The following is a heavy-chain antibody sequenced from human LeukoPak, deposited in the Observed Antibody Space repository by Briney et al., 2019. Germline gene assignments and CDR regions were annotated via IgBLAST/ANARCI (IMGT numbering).Heavy chain of an antibody. CDR2: IYSGGST. Sequence: PGGSPRLSCAASGFTVSSNYMSWVRQAPGKGLEWVSVIYSGGSTYYADSVKGRFTISRHNSKNTLYLQMNSLRAEDTAVYYCAASSGWYYYYGMDVWGQGTTVTVSS. D-gene: IGHD6-19*01. CDR3: AASSGWYYYYGMDV. V-gene: IGHV3-53*04. J-gene: IGHJ6*02. CDR1: GFTVSSNY.